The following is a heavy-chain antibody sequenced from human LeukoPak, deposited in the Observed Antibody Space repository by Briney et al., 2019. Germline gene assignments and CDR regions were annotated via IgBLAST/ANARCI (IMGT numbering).Heavy chain of an antibody. CDR2: ISGGGGST. V-gene: IGHV3-23*01. Sequence: GGSLRLSCAASGFTFSEYYMSWVRQAPGKGLDWVSVISGGGGSTYNADSVKGRFTVSRDNSKNTLYLQMDSLRAEDTAIYYCAKDASKRGSGGAFDIWGQRTMVTVSS. J-gene: IGHJ3*02. CDR3: AKDASKRGSGGAFDI. D-gene: IGHD2-15*01. CDR1: GFTFSEYY.